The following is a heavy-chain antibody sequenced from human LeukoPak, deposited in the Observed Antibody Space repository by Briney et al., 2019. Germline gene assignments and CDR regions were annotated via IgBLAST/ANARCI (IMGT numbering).Heavy chain of an antibody. D-gene: IGHD4-17*01. CDR3: ARLVGVWDNDYGAHYRVTYFDY. CDR1: GYSSTSYW. Sequence: GESLKISCKGSGYSSTSYWIGWGRQMPGKGLEWMGIIYPGDSDTRYSPAFEGQVTISADKSISTAYLQWSSLKASDAAMYYCARLVGVWDNDYGAHYRVTYFDYWGPGTLVTVSS. CDR2: IYPGDSDT. J-gene: IGHJ4*02. V-gene: IGHV5-51*01.